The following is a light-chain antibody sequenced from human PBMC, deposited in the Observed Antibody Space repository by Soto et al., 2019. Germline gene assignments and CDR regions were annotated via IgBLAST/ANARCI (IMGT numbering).Light chain of an antibody. CDR3: QQYYSTPPPT. V-gene: IGKV4-1*01. J-gene: IGKJ4*01. CDR1: QSVLYSSNNKNY. Sequence: DIVMSQSPDSLAVSLGERATINCKSSQSVLYSSNNKNYLAWYQQKPGQPPKLLIYWASTRESGVPDRFSGSGSGTDFTLTISSLXAEDVAVYYCQQYYSTPPPTFCGGTKVDIK. CDR2: WAS.